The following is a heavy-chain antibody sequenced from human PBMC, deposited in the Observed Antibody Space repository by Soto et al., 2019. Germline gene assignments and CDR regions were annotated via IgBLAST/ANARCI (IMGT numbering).Heavy chain of an antibody. J-gene: IGHJ4*02. CDR2: IYYSGSA. CDR3: ARHSSSWPSFDY. V-gene: IGHV4-59*08. CDR1: GGSIGNSY. D-gene: IGHD6-13*01. Sequence: QVQLQESGPGLVKPAETPSLTGTVSGGSIGNSYWSWIRQSPGKGLEWLGYIYYSGSANYNPSLKSRVSIPGDTSTNQFSRKLSSVTAADTAVYYWARHSSSWPSFDYWGQGTLVIVSS.